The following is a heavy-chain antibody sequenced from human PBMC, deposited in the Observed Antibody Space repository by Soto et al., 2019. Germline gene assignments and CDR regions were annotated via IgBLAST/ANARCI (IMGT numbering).Heavy chain of an antibody. V-gene: IGHV3-23*01. Sequence: VGSLRLSCASSVFTFSSYAMSCVRHSPGKWLEWVSAISGSGGSTYYADSVKGRFTISRDNSKNTLYLQMNSLRAEDTAVYYCAKMGPVAATFGYYHYGMEVWGQGTTVIVSS. J-gene: IGHJ6*01. D-gene: IGHD6-19*01. CDR1: VFTFSSYA. CDR3: AKMGPVAATFGYYHYGMEV. CDR2: ISGSGGST.